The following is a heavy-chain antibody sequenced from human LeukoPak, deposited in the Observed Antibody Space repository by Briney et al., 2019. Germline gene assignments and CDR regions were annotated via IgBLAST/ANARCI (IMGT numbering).Heavy chain of an antibody. CDR2: INGYNGKT. V-gene: IGHV1-18*04. J-gene: IGHJ6*02. D-gene: IGHD6-19*01. CDR1: GYTFTGYY. Sequence: WASVKVSCMASGYTFTGYYMHWVRPAPGQGLEWMGRINGYNGKTNYAPKLQARVIMTTDTSTGTAYMELRSLRSDDTAVYYCARLNRREQWLVLSGDYYYGMDVWGQGTTVTVSS. CDR3: ARLNRREQWLVLSGDYYYGMDV.